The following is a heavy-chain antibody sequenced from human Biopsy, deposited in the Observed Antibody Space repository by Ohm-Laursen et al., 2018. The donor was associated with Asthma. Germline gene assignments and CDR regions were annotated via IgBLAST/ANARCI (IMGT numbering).Heavy chain of an antibody. D-gene: IGHD5-18*01. Sequence: SETLSLTCTVSGGSISSDYWSWLRQSPGKGLEWIGYIHNSGNTHYNPSLKSRVTISLDTSKNHFSLRLSFVTAADTAVYFCARGQGRGIQLWSLDPWGQGILVTVSS. CDR3: ARGQGRGIQLWSLDP. J-gene: IGHJ5*02. CDR1: GGSISSDY. CDR2: IHNSGNT. V-gene: IGHV4-59*01.